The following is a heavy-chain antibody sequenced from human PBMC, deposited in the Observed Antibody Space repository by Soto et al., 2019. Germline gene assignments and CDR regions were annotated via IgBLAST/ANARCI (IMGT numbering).Heavy chain of an antibody. CDR1: GFTFDDYA. J-gene: IGHJ6*02. Sequence: EVQLVESGGGLVQPGRSLRLSCAASGFTFDDYAMHWVRQAPGKGLEWVSGISWNSGSIGYADSVKGRFTISRDNAKNSLYLQMNSLRAEDTALYYCAKDLGSSWSLMNYYYYGMDVWGQGTTVTVSS. CDR2: ISWNSGSI. V-gene: IGHV3-9*01. CDR3: AKDLGSSWSLMNYYYYGMDV. D-gene: IGHD6-13*01.